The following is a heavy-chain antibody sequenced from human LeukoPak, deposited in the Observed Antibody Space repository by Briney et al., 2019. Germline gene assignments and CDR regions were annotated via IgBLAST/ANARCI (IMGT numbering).Heavy chain of an antibody. J-gene: IGHJ4*02. Sequence: GGSLRLSCAASGFTFSSNWMSWVRQAPGKGLEWLAKIKQDGSETCHMDSVKGRFTISRDNAKNSLYLQMNSLRAEDTAVYYCTRVGYIDEGIDYWGQGTLVTVSS. D-gene: IGHD5-24*01. V-gene: IGHV3-7*04. CDR1: GFTFSSNW. CDR3: TRVGYIDEGIDY. CDR2: IKQDGSET.